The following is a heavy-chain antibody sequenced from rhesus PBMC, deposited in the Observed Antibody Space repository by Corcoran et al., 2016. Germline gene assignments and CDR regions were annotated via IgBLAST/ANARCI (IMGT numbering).Heavy chain of an antibody. Sequence: QVQLQESGPGLVQPSEILSLTCVVSGGSFCSSHWWSSVLQPPWTGLGGIGCIGGGSGTTDYNPALKSRVTISRDTSMNQFSLRLTSVTAADTAVYYCARDRASTGPEDFDYWGQGILVTVSS. D-gene: IGHD6-25*01. CDR2: IGGGSGTT. CDR3: ARDRASTGPEDFDY. V-gene: IGHV4S19*01. CDR1: GGSFCSSHW. J-gene: IGHJ4*01.